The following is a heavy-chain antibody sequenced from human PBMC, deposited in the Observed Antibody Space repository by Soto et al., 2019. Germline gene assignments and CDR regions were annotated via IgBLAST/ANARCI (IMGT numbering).Heavy chain of an antibody. CDR1: GGSFSGYY. D-gene: IGHD3-10*01. CDR2: INHSGST. J-gene: IGHJ4*02. V-gene: IGHV4-34*01. CDR3: ARGKGLLLWFGELHPHNY. Sequence: QVQLQQWGAGLLKPSETLSLTCAVYGGSFSGYYWSWIHQPPGKGLEWIGEINHSGSTNYNPSLKSRVTISVDTSKNQFSLKLSSVTAADTAVYYCARGKGLLLWFGELHPHNYWGQGTLVTVSS.